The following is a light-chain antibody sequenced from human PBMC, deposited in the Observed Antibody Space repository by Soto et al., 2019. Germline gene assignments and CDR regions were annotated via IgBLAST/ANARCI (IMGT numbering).Light chain of an antibody. V-gene: IGKV3-20*01. Sequence: EIVLTQSPGTLSLSPGERATLSCRASQSVTTNYLAWYQQKPGQAPRLLIYGASSRATGIPDRFSGSGSGTEFTLTISRLEPEDFVVYYCQHYGTSSRTFGQGTKVEIK. CDR1: QSVTTNY. CDR2: GAS. J-gene: IGKJ1*01. CDR3: QHYGTSSRT.